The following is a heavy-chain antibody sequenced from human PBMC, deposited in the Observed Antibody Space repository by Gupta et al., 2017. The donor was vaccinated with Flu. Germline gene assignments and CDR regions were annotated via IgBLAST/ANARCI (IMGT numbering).Heavy chain of an antibody. CDR3: TQGSLPLDQ. J-gene: IGHJ4*02. D-gene: IGHD2-15*01. CDR1: GFTFSNAW. Sequence: EVQVVESGGGLVKPGGSLRLSCAASGFTFSNAWMSWVRQAPGKGLEWVGRIKSTTDGGTTDYAEPVKGRFTISRDDSKNTLYLQMNSLKAEDTAVYYCTQGSLPLDQWGQGTLVTVSS. V-gene: IGHV3-15*01. CDR2: IKSTTDGGTT.